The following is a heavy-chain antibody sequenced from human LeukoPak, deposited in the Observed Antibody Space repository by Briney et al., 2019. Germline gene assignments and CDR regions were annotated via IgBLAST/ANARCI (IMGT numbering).Heavy chain of an antibody. Sequence: VSVEVSCKASGYTFTGYYMHWVRQAPGQGLEWMGWINPNSGGTNYAQKLQGRVTMTRDTSISTAYMELSRLRSDHTAVYDCAREGAYYYDSRSVWFDPWGQGTLVTVSS. J-gene: IGHJ5*02. V-gene: IGHV1-2*02. CDR1: GYTFTGYY. CDR3: AREGAYYYDSRSVWFDP. D-gene: IGHD3-22*01. CDR2: INPNSGGT.